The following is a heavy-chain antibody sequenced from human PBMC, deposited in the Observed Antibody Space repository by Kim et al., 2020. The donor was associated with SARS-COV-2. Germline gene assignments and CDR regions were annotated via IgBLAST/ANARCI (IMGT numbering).Heavy chain of an antibody. CDR2: T. Sequence: TNYNPSLKSRVTISVDTSKNQFSLKLSSVTAADTAVYYCARRSRNWYFDLWGRGTLVTVSS. V-gene: IGHV4-34*01. J-gene: IGHJ2*01. CDR3: ARRSRNWYFDL.